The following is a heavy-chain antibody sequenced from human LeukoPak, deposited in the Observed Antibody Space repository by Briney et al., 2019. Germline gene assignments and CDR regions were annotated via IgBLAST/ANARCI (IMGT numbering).Heavy chain of an antibody. CDR2: IRQDGGLK. J-gene: IGHJ4*02. Sequence: GGSLRLSCAASGFSFSNAWMSWVRQAPGKGLEWVANIRQDGGLKHYVDSVKGRFTISRDNAENSLYLQMNSLRAEDTAVYYCAREIVGAIKSYFDYWGQGTLVTASS. CDR1: GFSFSNAW. D-gene: IGHD1-26*01. V-gene: IGHV3-7*01. CDR3: AREIVGAIKSYFDY.